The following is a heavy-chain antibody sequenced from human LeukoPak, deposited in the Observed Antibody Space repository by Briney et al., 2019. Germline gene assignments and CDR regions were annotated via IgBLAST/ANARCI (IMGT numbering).Heavy chain of an antibody. V-gene: IGHV3-7*01. CDR3: ASYVQYCSGGSCYPSGAFDI. Sequence: GGSLRLSCAASGFTFDDYGMSWVRQAPGKGLEWVANIKQDGSEKYYVDSVRGRFTISRDNAKNSLYLQMNSLRAEDTAVYYCASYVQYCSGGSCYPSGAFDIWGQGTMVTVSS. CDR2: IKQDGSEK. J-gene: IGHJ3*02. CDR1: GFTFDDYG. D-gene: IGHD2-15*01.